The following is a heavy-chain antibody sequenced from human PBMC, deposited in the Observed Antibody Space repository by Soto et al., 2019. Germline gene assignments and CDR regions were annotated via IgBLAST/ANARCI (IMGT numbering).Heavy chain of an antibody. J-gene: IGHJ3*02. D-gene: IGHD1-26*01. CDR2: MNPNSGNT. Sequence: GASVKVSCKASGYTFTSYDINWVRQATGQGLEWMGWMNPNSGNTGYAQKFQGRVTMTRNTSISTAYMELSSLRSEDTAVYYCATGLYRRADRGSYYASFDILRQGTMLTASS. V-gene: IGHV1-8*01. CDR3: ATGLYRRADRGSYYASFDI. CDR1: GYTFTSYD.